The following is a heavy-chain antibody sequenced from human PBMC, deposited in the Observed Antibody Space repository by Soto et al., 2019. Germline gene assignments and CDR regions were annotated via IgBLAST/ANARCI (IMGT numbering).Heavy chain of an antibody. Sequence: SGGSLRLSCAASGFTFSSYGMHWVRQAPGKGLEWVAVISYDGSNKYYADSVKGRFTISRDNSKNTLYLQMNSLRAEDTAVYYCAKARMPGIAAAGIRSEYFQHWGQGTLVTVSS. J-gene: IGHJ1*01. V-gene: IGHV3-30*18. CDR2: ISYDGSNK. D-gene: IGHD6-13*01. CDR1: GFTFSSYG. CDR3: AKARMPGIAAAGIRSEYFQH.